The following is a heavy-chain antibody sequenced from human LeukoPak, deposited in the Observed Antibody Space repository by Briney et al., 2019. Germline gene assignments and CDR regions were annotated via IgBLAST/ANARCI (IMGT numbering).Heavy chain of an antibody. CDR1: GLTFSDYY. CDR3: ARDLEDYYYMDV. V-gene: IGHV3-11*04. CDR2: IRSSGRPV. J-gene: IGHJ6*03. Sequence: GGSLRLSCAASGLTFSDYYMSWIRQAPGKGLEWVSYIRSSGRPVYYADSVKGRFTISRDNAKNSLYLQMNSLRAEDTAVYYCARDLEDYYYMDVWGEGTTVTVSS.